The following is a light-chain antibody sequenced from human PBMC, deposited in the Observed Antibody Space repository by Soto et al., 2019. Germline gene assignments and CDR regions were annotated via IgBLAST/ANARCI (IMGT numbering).Light chain of an antibody. V-gene: IGKV3-20*01. CDR1: QSVSSY. Sequence: EIVLTQSPGTLSLSPGERATLSCRASQSVSSYLAWYQQKPGQAPRLLIYGVSSRATGIPDRFSGSGSGTDFTLTTSRLEPEDFAVYYCQQYVTSPLTFGGGTKVDI. CDR2: GVS. CDR3: QQYVTSPLT. J-gene: IGKJ4*01.